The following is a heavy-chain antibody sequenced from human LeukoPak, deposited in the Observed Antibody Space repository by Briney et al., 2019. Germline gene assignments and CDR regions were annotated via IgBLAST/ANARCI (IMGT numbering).Heavy chain of an antibody. D-gene: IGHD3-10*01. V-gene: IGHV3-21*01. CDR1: GFTFSSYT. CDR3: ARVVVSSGSLDY. Sequence: GGSLRLSCAASGFTFSSYTMNWVRQAPGKGLEWVSSISSSSGYIYCAESVKGRFTISRDNARNSLYLQMNSLRAEDTAVYYCARVVVSSGSLDYWGQGTLVTVTS. J-gene: IGHJ4*02. CDR2: ISSSSGYI.